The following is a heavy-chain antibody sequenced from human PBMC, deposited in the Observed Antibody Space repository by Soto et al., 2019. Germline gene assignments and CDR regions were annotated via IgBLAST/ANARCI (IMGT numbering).Heavy chain of an antibody. CDR1: GYTFTSYY. Sequence: VASVKVSCKASGYTFTSYYMHWVRQAPGQGLEWMGIINPSGGSTSYAQKFQGRVTMTRDTSTSTVYMELSSLRSEDTAVYYCARVRTSLGLLYYGMDVWGQGTTVTVSS. V-gene: IGHV1-46*01. D-gene: IGHD7-27*01. CDR3: ARVRTSLGLLYYGMDV. CDR2: INPSGGST. J-gene: IGHJ6*02.